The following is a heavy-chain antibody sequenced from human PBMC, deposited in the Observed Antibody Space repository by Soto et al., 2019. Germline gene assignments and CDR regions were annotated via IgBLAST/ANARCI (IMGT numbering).Heavy chain of an antibody. Sequence: QVQLVESGGGVVQPGRSLRLSCAASGFTFSSYAMHWVRQAPGKGLEWVAVISYDGSNKYYADSVKGRFTISRDNSKNTLYLQMNSLRAEDTAVYYCARDRWEIYGSGVFDYWGQGTLVTVSS. CDR2: ISYDGSNK. D-gene: IGHD3-10*01. J-gene: IGHJ4*02. CDR3: ARDRWEIYGSGVFDY. V-gene: IGHV3-30-3*01. CDR1: GFTFSSYA.